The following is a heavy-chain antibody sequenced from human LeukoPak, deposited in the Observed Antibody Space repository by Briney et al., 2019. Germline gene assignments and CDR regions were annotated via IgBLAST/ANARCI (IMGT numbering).Heavy chain of an antibody. Sequence: ATVKVSCKASGYTFTSYDINWVRQATVQGLEWMGWMNPNSGNTGYAQKFQGRVTITRNTSISTAYMELSSLRSEDTAVYYCARGLAVTTSDYWGQGTLVTVSS. J-gene: IGHJ4*02. D-gene: IGHD4-11*01. V-gene: IGHV1-8*03. CDR3: ARGLAVTTSDY. CDR1: GYTFTSYD. CDR2: MNPNSGNT.